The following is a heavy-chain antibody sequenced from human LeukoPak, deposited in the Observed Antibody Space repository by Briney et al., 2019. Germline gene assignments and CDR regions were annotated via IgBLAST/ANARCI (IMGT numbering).Heavy chain of an antibody. Sequence: ASVKVSCKASGYTFTSYDINWVRQATGQGLEWMGWMNPNSGNTGYAQKFQGRVTMTRNTSISTAYMELSGLRSEDTAVYYCARGCSRDFWSGYYNPDFDYWGQGTLVTVSS. J-gene: IGHJ4*02. V-gene: IGHV1-8*01. CDR2: MNPNSGNT. D-gene: IGHD3-3*01. CDR3: ARGCSRDFWSGYYNPDFDY. CDR1: GYTFTSYD.